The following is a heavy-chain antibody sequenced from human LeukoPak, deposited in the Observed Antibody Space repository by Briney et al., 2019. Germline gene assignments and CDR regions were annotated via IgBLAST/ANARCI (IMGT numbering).Heavy chain of an antibody. CDR3: ARVGLNYDTPTEESNNWFDP. CDR2: IIPILGTA. J-gene: IGHJ5*02. D-gene: IGHD3-9*01. V-gene: IGHV1-69*05. CDR1: GGTFSSYA. Sequence: SVKVSCKASGGTFSSYAISWVRQAPGQGLEWMGGIIPILGTANYAQKFQGRVTITTDESTSTAYMELSSLRSEDTAVYYCARVGLNYDTPTEESNNWFDPWGQGTLVTVSS.